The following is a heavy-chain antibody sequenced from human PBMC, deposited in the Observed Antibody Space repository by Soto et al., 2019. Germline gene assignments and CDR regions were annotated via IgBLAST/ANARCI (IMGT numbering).Heavy chain of an antibody. V-gene: IGHV1-69*01. CDR3: ANDYGDLARPGAYFQH. CDR1: GGTFSRYA. D-gene: IGHD4-17*01. CDR2: SIPIFGTA. J-gene: IGHJ1*01. Sequence: QVQLVQSGAEVTKPGASVKVSCKASGGTFSRYAISWVRQAPGQGLEWMGGSIPIFGTANYAQKFPGRVTITADESTSTAYMELSSLRSEDTAVYYCANDYGDLARPGAYFQHWGQGTLVTVSS.